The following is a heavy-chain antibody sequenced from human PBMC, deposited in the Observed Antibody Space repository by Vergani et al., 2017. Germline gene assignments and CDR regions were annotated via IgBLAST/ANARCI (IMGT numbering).Heavy chain of an antibody. J-gene: IGHJ6*02. Sequence: QVQLQQWGAGLLKPSETLSLTCAVYGGSISSYYWSWIRQPPGKGLEWIGYIYTSGSTNYNPSLKSRVTISVDTSKNQFSLKLSSVTAADTAVYYCARWRLSGYSSSWGYYYGMDVWGQGTTVTVSS. CDR1: GGSISSYY. CDR3: ARWRLSGYSSSWGYYYGMDV. D-gene: IGHD6-13*01. CDR2: IYTSGST. V-gene: IGHV4-59*10.